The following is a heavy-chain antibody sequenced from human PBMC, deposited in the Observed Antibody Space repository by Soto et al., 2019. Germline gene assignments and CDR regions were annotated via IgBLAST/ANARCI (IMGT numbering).Heavy chain of an antibody. J-gene: IGHJ4*02. CDR3: ARSGYSSGYYLD. D-gene: IGHD3-22*01. CDR2: IGSSGSTM. V-gene: IGHV3-48*03. Sequence: EVQLVESGGGLVQPGGSLRLSCVASGFTFSSYEMNWVRQAPGKGLEWVSYIGSSGSTMYYVESVKGRFAISRDKAKNSLYLQMNSLRAEDTAGYYWARSGYSSGYYLDWGQGTLVTVSS. CDR1: GFTFSSYE.